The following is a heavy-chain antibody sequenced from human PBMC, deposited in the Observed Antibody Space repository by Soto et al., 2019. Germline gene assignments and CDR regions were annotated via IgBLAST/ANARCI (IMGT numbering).Heavy chain of an antibody. Sequence: ASVKVSCKASGDSVSNDYLHWVRQAPGQGFEWLGLISPFGGATAYAQRFKGRVTVTMDKSSTTFYLELSSLRSDDTAVYYCARDGVAVTTGISGYWGQGTLVTVSS. J-gene: IGHJ4*02. V-gene: IGHV1-46*01. CDR3: ARDGVAVTTGISGY. CDR1: GDSVSNDY. CDR2: ISPFGGAT. D-gene: IGHD4-4*01.